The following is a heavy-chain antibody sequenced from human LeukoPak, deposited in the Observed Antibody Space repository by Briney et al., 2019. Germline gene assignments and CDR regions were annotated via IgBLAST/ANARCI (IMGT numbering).Heavy chain of an antibody. D-gene: IGHD1-1*01. CDR1: GYTFDNFY. Sequence: ASVKLSCKASGYTFDNFYIHWVRQAPGQGPEWMGWINGNDGSTKYAQRFQGRVIMTRVTAISTVYMDLSGLRPDDTAIYYCARDEGSTSNQLDYWGQVILVTVSS. CDR3: ARDEGSTSNQLDY. V-gene: IGHV1-2*02. J-gene: IGHJ4*02. CDR2: INGNDGST.